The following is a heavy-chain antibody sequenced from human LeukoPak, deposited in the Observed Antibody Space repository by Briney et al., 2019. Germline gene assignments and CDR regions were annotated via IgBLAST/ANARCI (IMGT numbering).Heavy chain of an antibody. J-gene: IGHJ4*02. CDR1: GYTFSSYGYG. CDR2: ISPYNSDT. Sequence: GASVKVSCKTSGYTFSSYGYGITWVRQAPGQGLEWMGWISPYNSDTNYAQKLQGRVTMTTDTSTSTAYMELRSLKSDDTAVYYCARRRVLYSGYDRGEYNFDYWGQGTLVTVSS. V-gene: IGHV1-18*01. D-gene: IGHD5-12*01. CDR3: ARRRVLYSGYDRGEYNFDY.